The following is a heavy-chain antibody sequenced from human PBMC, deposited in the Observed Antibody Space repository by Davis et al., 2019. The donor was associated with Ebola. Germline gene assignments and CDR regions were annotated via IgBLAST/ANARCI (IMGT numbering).Heavy chain of an antibody. CDR2: ISTFTGDT. V-gene: IGHV1-18*01. CDR3: ARESGYCNEGTGCYGVVNWFEP. J-gene: IGHJ5*02. D-gene: IGHD2-15*01. Sequence: ASVKVSCKASGGTFSGNAVTWVRQAPGQGLEWVGWISTFTGDTNYAHKLRGRVTMTKDTSATKVYMELRSLGSDDTAVYYCARESGYCNEGTGCYGVVNWFEPWGQGTLVTVSS. CDR1: GGTFSGNA.